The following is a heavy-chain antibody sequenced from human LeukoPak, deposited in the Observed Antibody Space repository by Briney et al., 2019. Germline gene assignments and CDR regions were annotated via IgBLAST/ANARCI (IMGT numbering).Heavy chain of an antibody. CDR1: GFTFSSYA. V-gene: IGHV3-23*01. CDR3: AKGAIAVAETSSAFDY. Sequence: GGSLRLSCAASGFTFSSYAMSWVRQAPGKGLEWVSAISGSGGSTYYADSVKGRFTISRDNSKNTLYLQMNSLRAEDTAVYYCAKGAIAVAETSSAFDYWGQGTLVTVSS. J-gene: IGHJ4*02. D-gene: IGHD6-19*01. CDR2: ISGSGGST.